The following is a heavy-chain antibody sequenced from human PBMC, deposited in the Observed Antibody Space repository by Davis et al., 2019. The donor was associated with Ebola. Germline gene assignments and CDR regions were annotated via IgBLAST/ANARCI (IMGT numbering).Heavy chain of an antibody. D-gene: IGHD1-1*01. V-gene: IGHV3-53*01. CDR3: ARDPGGHYGMDV. CDR1: GFTVSSNH. Sequence: GESLKISCAASGFTVSSNHMNWVRQAPGKGLEWVSIIFSAGSTNYADSVKGRFTISSDNLKNTLYLEMNNLRAEDTAVYYCARDPGGHYGMDVWGQGTTVTVSS. J-gene: IGHJ6*02. CDR2: IFSAGST.